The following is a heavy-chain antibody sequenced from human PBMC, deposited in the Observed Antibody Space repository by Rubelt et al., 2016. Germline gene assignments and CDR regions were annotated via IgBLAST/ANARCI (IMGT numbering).Heavy chain of an antibody. J-gene: IGHJ4*02. Sequence: QLQLQESGPGLVKPSETLSLTCSVSGGSISGSNYHWGWIRQPPGKGLEWIGSIYYSGSTYYNPSLKVRATFSVDTYKDQFSLKLTSVTAADTAVYYCARHRTTIVGATSFGFWGQGTLVTVSS. V-gene: IGHV4-39*01. CDR3: ARHRTTIVGATSFGF. D-gene: IGHD1-26*01. CDR1: GGSISGSNYH. CDR2: IYYSGST.